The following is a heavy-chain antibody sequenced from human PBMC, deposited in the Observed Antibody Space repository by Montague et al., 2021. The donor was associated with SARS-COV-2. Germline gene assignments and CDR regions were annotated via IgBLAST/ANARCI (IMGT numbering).Heavy chain of an antibody. Sequence: WIRQAQGWRLETVAVISHDGSNKYYADSVKGRFTISRDNSKNTLYLQMNSLRAEDTAVYYCARDRRYYDSSVYLGVAYNWFEPWGQGTLVTVSS. D-gene: IGHD3-22*01. CDR3: ARDRRYYDSSVYLGVAYNWFEP. V-gene: IGHV3-30*04. J-gene: IGHJ5*02. CDR2: ISHDGSNK.